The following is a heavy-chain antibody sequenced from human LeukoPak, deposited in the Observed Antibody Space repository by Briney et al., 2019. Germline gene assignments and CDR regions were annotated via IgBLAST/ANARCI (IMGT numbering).Heavy chain of an antibody. V-gene: IGHV3-23*01. D-gene: IGHD3-10*01. CDR1: GFTFSSYG. CDR2: ISGSGDRT. CDR3: ASRITMVRGVD. J-gene: IGHJ4*02. Sequence: GGSLRLSCAASGFTFSSYGMSWVRQAPGKGLEWVSVISGSGDRTYYADSVKGRFTISRDNAKNSLYLQMNSLRAEDTAVYYCASRITMVRGVDWGQGTLVTVSS.